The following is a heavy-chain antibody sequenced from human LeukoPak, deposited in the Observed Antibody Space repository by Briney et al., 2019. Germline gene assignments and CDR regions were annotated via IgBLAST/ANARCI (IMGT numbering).Heavy chain of an antibody. CDR1: EYTFTSYH. J-gene: IGHJ5*02. Sequence: ASVKVSCKASEYTFTSYHMHWVRQAPGQGLEWMGMINPSGGSTSYAQKFQGRVTMTRDTSTSTVYVELSSLRSEDTAVYYCARANWGSFRWFDPWGQGTLVTVSS. CDR3: ARANWGSFRWFDP. CDR2: INPSGGST. V-gene: IGHV1-46*01. D-gene: IGHD7-27*01.